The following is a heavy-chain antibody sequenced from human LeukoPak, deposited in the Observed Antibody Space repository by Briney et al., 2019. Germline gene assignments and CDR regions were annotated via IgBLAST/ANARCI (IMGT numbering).Heavy chain of an antibody. D-gene: IGHD1-26*01. CDR2: INSDGRST. Sequence: GGSLRLSCVASGFTFTNYGMMWVRQAPGKGLVWVSYINSDGRSTTYADSVKGRFTISRDNAKNTLYLQMSSLRAEDTAMYYCARNSDGMSNWGQGTLVIVSS. J-gene: IGHJ4*02. CDR1: GFTFTNYG. CDR3: ARNSDGMSN. V-gene: IGHV3-74*01.